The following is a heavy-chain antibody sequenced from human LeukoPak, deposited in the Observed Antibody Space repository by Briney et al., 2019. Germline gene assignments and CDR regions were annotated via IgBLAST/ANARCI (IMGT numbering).Heavy chain of an antibody. Sequence: GGSLRLSCAASGFTFSSYAMHWVRQAPGKGLEWVAVISYDGSNKYYADSVKGRFTISRDNTKRSLYLEMNSLRVEDTAVYYCVRWAREADIWGQGIQVIVSS. J-gene: IGHJ4*02. CDR3: VRWAREADI. D-gene: IGHD2-2*01. CDR1: GFTFSSYA. V-gene: IGHV3-30-3*01. CDR2: ISYDGSNK.